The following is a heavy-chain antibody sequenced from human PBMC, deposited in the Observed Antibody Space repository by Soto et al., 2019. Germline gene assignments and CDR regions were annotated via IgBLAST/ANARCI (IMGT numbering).Heavy chain of an antibody. CDR3: ARTKTYYYGSGKGDAFDI. CDR2: ISYDGSNK. D-gene: IGHD3-10*01. CDR1: GFTFSSYA. Sequence: QVQLVESGGGVVQPGRSLRLSCAASGFTFSSYAMHWVRQAPGKGLEWVAVISYDGSNKYYADSVKGRFTISRDNSKKTLYLKMNSLRAEDTAVYYCARTKTYYYGSGKGDAFDIWGQGTMVTVSS. J-gene: IGHJ3*02. V-gene: IGHV3-30-3*01.